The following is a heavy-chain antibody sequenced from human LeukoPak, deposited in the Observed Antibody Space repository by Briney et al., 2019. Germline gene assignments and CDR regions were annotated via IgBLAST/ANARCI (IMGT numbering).Heavy chain of an antibody. CDR3: ARWGAAMEFDY. D-gene: IGHD5-18*01. J-gene: IGHJ4*02. Sequence: SVNVSCKASGGTFSSYAISWVRQAPGQGLEWMGRIIPILGIANYAQKFQGRVTITADKSTSTAYMELSSLRSEDTVVYYCARWGAAMEFDYWGQGTLVTVSS. V-gene: IGHV1-69*04. CDR1: GGTFSSYA. CDR2: IIPILGIA.